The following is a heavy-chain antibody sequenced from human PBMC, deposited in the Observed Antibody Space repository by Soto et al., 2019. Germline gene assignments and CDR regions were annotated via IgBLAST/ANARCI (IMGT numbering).Heavy chain of an antibody. J-gene: IGHJ4*02. Sequence: QITLKESGPTLVKPTEPLTLTCTFSGFSLNTRALGVGWIRQPPGKALEWLAIIYWADSKNYSPSLYSRLTITKDTSKIQVVLTVTEMDPVDTATYYSAQKGRVYFDYWGQGTLVTAAS. CDR3: AQKGRVYFDY. D-gene: IGHD6-13*01. CDR2: IYWADSK. CDR1: GFSLNTRALG. V-gene: IGHV2-5*02.